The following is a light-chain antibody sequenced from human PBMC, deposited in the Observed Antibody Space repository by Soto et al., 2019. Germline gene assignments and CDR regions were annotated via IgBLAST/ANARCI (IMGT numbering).Light chain of an antibody. J-gene: IGLJ2*01. CDR2: DDS. CDR3: QVWDRSSDRVV. Sequence: SYALTQPPSVSVAPGQTATITCGGDIIGSKSVHWYQQKPGQAPVLVVYDDSDRPSGIPERFSGSNSGNMATLSISRVEAGDEADYYCQVWDRSSDRVVFGGGTKGTVL. V-gene: IGLV3-21*02. CDR1: IIGSKS.